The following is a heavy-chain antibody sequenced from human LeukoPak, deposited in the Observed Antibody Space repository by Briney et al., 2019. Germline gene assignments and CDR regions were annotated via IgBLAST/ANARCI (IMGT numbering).Heavy chain of an antibody. V-gene: IGHV4-31*03. Sequence: PSETLSLTCTVSGGSISNSSHYWGWIRQPPGKGLEWIGYIYYSGSTYYNPSLKSRVTISVDTSKNQFSLKLSSVTAADTAVYYCARAPITMVRGPPDYWGQGTLVTVSS. J-gene: IGHJ4*02. CDR2: IYYSGST. CDR3: ARAPITMVRGPPDY. D-gene: IGHD3-10*01. CDR1: GGSISNSSHY.